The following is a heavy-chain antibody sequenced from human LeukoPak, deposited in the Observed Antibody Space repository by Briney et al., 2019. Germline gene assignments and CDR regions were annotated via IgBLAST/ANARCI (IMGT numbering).Heavy chain of an antibody. CDR3: TRDRGAYNLYDY. CDR1: GFTFGDYA. CDR2: IRSKAYGETA. V-gene: IGHV3-49*03. D-gene: IGHD1-1*01. Sequence: GGSLRLSCTASGFTFGDYAMSWIRQAPGKGQEWVGFIRSKAYGETADYAASVKGRFTISRDDSKAIAYLQMNGLKTEDTAVYHCTRDRGAYNLYDYWGQGTLVTVSS. J-gene: IGHJ4*02.